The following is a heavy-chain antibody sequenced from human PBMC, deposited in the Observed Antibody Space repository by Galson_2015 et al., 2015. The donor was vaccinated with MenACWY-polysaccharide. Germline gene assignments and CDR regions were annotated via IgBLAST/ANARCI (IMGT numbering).Heavy chain of an antibody. CDR2: IHATGST. D-gene: IGHD1-1*01. Sequence: SETLSLTCTVSHVSISSSYWSWIRQSAGKGLEYIGRIHATGSTAYNPSFRSRVAMSVDLHRNHFSRRLASVTASDTAIYYCARRSLDNWYFDLWGRGTLVIVSS. J-gene: IGHJ2*01. CDR1: HVSISSSY. V-gene: IGHV4-4*07. CDR3: ARRSLDNWYFDL.